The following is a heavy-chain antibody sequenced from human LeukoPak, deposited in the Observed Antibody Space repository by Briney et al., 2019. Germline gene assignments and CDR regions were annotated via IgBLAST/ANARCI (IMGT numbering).Heavy chain of an antibody. V-gene: IGHV1-18*01. D-gene: IGHD2-15*01. CDR3: ARDLGVVVAADYFDY. J-gene: IGHJ4*02. Sequence: ASVKVSRKASGYTFTSYGISWVRQAPGQGLEWMGWISAYNGNTNYAQKLQGRVTMTTDTSTSTACMELRSLRSDDTAVYYCARDLGVVVAADYFDYWGQGTLVTVSS. CDR1: GYTFTSYG. CDR2: ISAYNGNT.